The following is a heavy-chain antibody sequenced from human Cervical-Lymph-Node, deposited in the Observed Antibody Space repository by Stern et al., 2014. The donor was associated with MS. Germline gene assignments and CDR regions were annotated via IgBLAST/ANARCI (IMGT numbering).Heavy chain of an antibody. D-gene: IGHD2-15*01. J-gene: IGHJ4*02. V-gene: IGHV1-69*01. CDR3: ASFRSGGSCFMY. CDR2: IIPIFGTA. CDR1: GGTFSSYA. Sequence: QMQLVQSGAEVKQPGSSVKVSCKASGGTFSSYAIRWVRQAPGQGLEWMGGIIPIFGTANYAQKFQGRVTITADESTSTAYMELSSLRSEDTAVYYCASFRSGGSCFMYWGQGTLVTVSS.